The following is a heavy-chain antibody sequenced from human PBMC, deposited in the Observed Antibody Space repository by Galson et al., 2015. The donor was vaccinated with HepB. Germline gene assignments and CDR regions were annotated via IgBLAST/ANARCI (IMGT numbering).Heavy chain of an antibody. CDR1: GFTFSSYV. J-gene: IGHJ4*02. Sequence: SLRLSCAASGFTFSSYVMHWVRQAPGKGLEWVTTISYGGGNEFYADSVRGRFTISRDNSKNTLYLQMNSLRDEDTAVYYCARGRANCGGNCLGTDFWGQGTLVTVSS. V-gene: IGHV3-30*03. D-gene: IGHD2-21*02. CDR3: ARGRANCGGNCLGTDF. CDR2: ISYGGGNE.